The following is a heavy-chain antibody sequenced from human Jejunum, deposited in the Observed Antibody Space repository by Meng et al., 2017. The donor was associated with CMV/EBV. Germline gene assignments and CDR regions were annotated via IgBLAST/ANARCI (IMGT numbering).Heavy chain of an antibody. Sequence: QVQLQQCGSERMKPAASVSLSCEAYGDSFTGYYWHWIRQPPGKGLEWIGRINPGESTNNNPSHKQRRTNTANNTKISSAFKEISMPASDAAVDYCWASYAEYIAWGQGTLVTVSS. D-gene: IGHD3-16*01. CDR2: INPGEST. V-gene: IGHV4-34*03. J-gene: IGHJ5*02. CDR3: WASYAEYIA. CDR1: GDSFTGYY.